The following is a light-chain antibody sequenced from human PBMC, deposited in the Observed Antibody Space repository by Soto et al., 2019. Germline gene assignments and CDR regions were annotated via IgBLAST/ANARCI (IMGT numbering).Light chain of an antibody. J-gene: IGKJ1*01. CDR2: DAS. V-gene: IGKV3-20*01. CDR3: QQYGSSSWT. CDR1: QSINNNY. Sequence: ETVLTQSPGTLSLSPGERATLSCRASQSINNNYLAWYQQKPGQPPRLLIYDASGRATGIPDRFSGSGSGTDFTLTISRLEPEDFAVYYCQQYGSSSWTFGQGTKVDIK.